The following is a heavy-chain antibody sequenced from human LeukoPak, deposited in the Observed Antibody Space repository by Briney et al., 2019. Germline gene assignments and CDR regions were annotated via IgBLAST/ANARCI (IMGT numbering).Heavy chain of an antibody. Sequence: PGGSLRDSRAASGFSFSEYYMTWIRQAPGKGLEWVSYISSSGSHTTYADSVKGRFTISRDNAKNTLYLQMNSLRAEDTAVYYCARDIAVSGNYFDYWGQGTLVTVSS. J-gene: IGHJ4*02. CDR2: ISSSGSHT. CDR1: GFSFSEYY. V-gene: IGHV3-11*06. CDR3: ARDIAVSGNYFDY. D-gene: IGHD6-19*01.